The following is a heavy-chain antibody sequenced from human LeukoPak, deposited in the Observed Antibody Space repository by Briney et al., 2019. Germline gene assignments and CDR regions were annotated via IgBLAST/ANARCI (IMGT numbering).Heavy chain of an antibody. CDR3: ANGIAVADLPHDY. V-gene: IGHV3-23*01. D-gene: IGHD6-19*01. Sequence: GGSLRLSCAASGFTFSSYAMSWVRQAPGKGLEWVSAISGGGRSTYYADSVKGRFTISRDNSKNTLYLQMNSLRAEDTVVYYCANGIAVADLPHDYWGQGTLVTVSS. CDR1: GFTFSSYA. J-gene: IGHJ4*02. CDR2: ISGGGRST.